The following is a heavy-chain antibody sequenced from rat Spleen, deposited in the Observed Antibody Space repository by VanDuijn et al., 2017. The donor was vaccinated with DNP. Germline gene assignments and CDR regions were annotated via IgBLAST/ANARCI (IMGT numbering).Heavy chain of an antibody. J-gene: IGHJ1*01. D-gene: IGHD1-10*01. CDR3: TRRGYNNAWYFDF. V-gene: IGHV5S13*01. Sequence: EVQLVESGGGLVQPGGSLKLSCVASGFTFSNYGMAWVRQAPTKGLEWVASISTGGGNTYYRDSVKGRFTISRDNAESTLYLQMNSLRSEDTATYYCTRRGYNNAWYFDFWGPGSMVTVSS. CDR1: GFTFSNYG. CDR2: ISTGGGNT.